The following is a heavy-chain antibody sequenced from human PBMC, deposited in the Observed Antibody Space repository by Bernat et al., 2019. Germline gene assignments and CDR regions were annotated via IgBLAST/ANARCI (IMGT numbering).Heavy chain of an antibody. CDR3: AKASSSALPPDC. Sequence: EVQLVESGGGLVQPGRSLRLSCAASGFTFDDYAMHWVRQAPGKGLEWVSGINWNSVSIDYADSVKGRFTISRDNAQNSLYLQMNSLRVEDTALYYCAKASSSALPPDCWGQVTLVTVSS. CDR1: GFTFDDYA. D-gene: IGHD6-6*01. V-gene: IGHV3-9*01. J-gene: IGHJ4*02. CDR2: INWNSVSI.